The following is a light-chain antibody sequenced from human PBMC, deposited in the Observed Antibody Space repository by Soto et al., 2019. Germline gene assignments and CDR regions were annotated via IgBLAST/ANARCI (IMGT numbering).Light chain of an antibody. J-gene: IGKJ2*02. Sequence: EIVLTQSPATLSVSPGERATLSCRASQSLSSNLAWYQQKLGQAPRLLIYGASTRATGIPARFSGSGSGTEFTLTISSLQSEDFVVYYCQQYNQWPPGTFGQGTKLEI. CDR2: GAS. CDR3: QQYNQWPPGT. V-gene: IGKV3-15*01. CDR1: QSLSSN.